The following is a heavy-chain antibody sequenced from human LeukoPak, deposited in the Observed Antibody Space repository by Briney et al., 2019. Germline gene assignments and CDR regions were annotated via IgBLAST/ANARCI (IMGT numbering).Heavy chain of an antibody. CDR2: VKSRSAGETT. CDR1: GFSISNDW. Sequence: GGSLRLSCAASGFSISNDWMNWVRLAPGKGLEWVARVKSRSAGETTDYAAPVKGRFTISRDDSKNTLYLQMNSLKTEDTAVYYCTLIQGWGSGSYYRDFWGQGTLVTVSS. CDR3: TLIQGWGSGSYYRDF. D-gene: IGHD3-10*01. V-gene: IGHV3-15*01. J-gene: IGHJ4*02.